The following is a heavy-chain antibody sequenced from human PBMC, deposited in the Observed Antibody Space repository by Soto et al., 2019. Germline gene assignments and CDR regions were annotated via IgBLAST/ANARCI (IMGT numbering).Heavy chain of an antibody. Sequence: GGSLRLSCAASGFTFSSYGMHWVRQAPGKGLEWVAVIWYDGSNKYYADSVKGRFTISRDNSKNTLYLQMNSLRAEDTAVYYCARVRRDDSMGYYGMDVWGQGTTVTVSS. D-gene: IGHD3-22*01. V-gene: IGHV3-33*01. CDR3: ARVRRDDSMGYYGMDV. J-gene: IGHJ6*02. CDR2: IWYDGSNK. CDR1: GFTFSSYG.